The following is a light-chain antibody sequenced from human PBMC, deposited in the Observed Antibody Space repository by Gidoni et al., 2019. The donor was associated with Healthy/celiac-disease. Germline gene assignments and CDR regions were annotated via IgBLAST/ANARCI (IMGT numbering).Light chain of an antibody. CDR1: QSVSSSY. V-gene: IGKV3-20*01. CDR3: QQYGSSPGT. Sequence: ENVLTPSPGTLSLSPGDRATLSCRASQSVSSSYLAWYQQKPGQAPRLLIYGASSRATGIPDRFSGSGSGTDFTLTISRLEPEDFAVYYCQQYGSSPGTFGQGTKVEIK. CDR2: GAS. J-gene: IGKJ1*01.